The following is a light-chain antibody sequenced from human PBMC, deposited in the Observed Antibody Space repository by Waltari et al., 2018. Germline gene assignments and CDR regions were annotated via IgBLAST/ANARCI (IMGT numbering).Light chain of an antibody. V-gene: IGLV2-11*01. CDR2: DVS. CDR3: CSYAGSYVV. CDR1: SSDVGGYNY. J-gene: IGLJ2*01. Sequence: QSALTQPRSVSGSPGQSGTISCTGTSSDVGGYNYVPWYQQHPGKAPKLMIYDVSKRPSGVPDRFSGSKSGNTASLTISGLQAEDEADYYCCSYAGSYVVFGGGTKLTVL.